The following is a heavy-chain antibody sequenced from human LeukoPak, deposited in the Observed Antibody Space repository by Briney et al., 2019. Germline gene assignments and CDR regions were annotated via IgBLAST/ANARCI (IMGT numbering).Heavy chain of an antibody. J-gene: IGHJ3*02. CDR1: EFSVGSNY. Sequence: PGGSLRLSCAASEFSVGSNYMTWVRQAPGKGLEWVSLIYSGGSTYYADSVKGRFTISRDNSKNTLYLQMNSLRAEDTAVYYCAKDYATLAGYCSGGSCYFHAFDIWGQGTMVTVSS. CDR2: IYSGGST. CDR3: AKDYATLAGYCSGGSCYFHAFDI. D-gene: IGHD2-15*01. V-gene: IGHV3-66*01.